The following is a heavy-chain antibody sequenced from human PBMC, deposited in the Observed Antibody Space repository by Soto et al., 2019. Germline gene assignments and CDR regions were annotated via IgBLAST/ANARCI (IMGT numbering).Heavy chain of an antibody. V-gene: IGHV4-39*01. CDR3: ARPRPAPYSSGWYYFDY. CDR1: GGSISSSSYY. J-gene: IGHJ4*02. CDR2: IYYSGST. Sequence: SETLSLTCTVSGGSISSSSYYWGWIRQPPGKGLEWIGSIYYSGSTYNNPSLQSRVTISVDTSKNQFSLKLSSVTAADTAVYYCARPRPAPYSSGWYYFDYWGQG. D-gene: IGHD6-19*01.